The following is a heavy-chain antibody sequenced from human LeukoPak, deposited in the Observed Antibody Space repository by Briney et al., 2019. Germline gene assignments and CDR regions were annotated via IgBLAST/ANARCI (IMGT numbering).Heavy chain of an antibody. D-gene: IGHD6-13*01. Sequence: ASVKVSCKASGYTFTSFGISWVRQAPGQGLEWMGWISAYNANTNFAQNLQGRVTMTTDTSTSTAYMELRSLRSEDTAVYYCAREIAAAGTGFDPWGQGTLVTVSS. V-gene: IGHV1-18*01. CDR2: ISAYNANT. CDR3: AREIAAAGTGFDP. J-gene: IGHJ5*02. CDR1: GYTFTSFG.